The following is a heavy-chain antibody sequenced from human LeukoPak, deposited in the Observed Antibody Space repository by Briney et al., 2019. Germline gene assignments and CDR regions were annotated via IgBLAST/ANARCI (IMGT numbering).Heavy chain of an antibody. J-gene: IGHJ3*01. CDR3: ARALTMIRGVIGIAFDL. CDR1: GFTFSSYG. CDR2: IWYEGSNK. Sequence: GRSLRLSCAASGFTFSSYGMHWVRQAPGKGLEWVAVIWYEGSNKYYADSVKGRFTISRDNSKNTLYLQMNSLRAEDTAVYYCARALTMIRGVIGIAFDLWGQGTMVTVSP. V-gene: IGHV3-33*01. D-gene: IGHD3-10*01.